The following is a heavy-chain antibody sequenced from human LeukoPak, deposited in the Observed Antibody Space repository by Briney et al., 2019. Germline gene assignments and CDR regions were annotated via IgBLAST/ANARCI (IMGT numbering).Heavy chain of an antibody. J-gene: IGHJ4*02. Sequence: GGSLRLSCAASGFPFDVQTMSWVRQAPGKGLDWVASMREDGTKIYYVDSVKGRFTISRDSPKNSLYLQMNSLRAEDTAVYYCARGGATRGRFENWGQGTLVTVSS. D-gene: IGHD1-26*01. V-gene: IGHV3-7*01. CDR1: GFPFDVQT. CDR2: MREDGTKI. CDR3: ARGGATRGRFEN.